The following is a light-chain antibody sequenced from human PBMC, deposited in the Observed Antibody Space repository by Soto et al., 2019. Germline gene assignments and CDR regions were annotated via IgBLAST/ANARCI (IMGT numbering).Light chain of an antibody. CDR1: QSVSSRY. CDR2: GAS. V-gene: IGKV3-20*01. J-gene: IGKJ1*01. Sequence: EIVLTQSPGTLSLSPGERATLSCRDSQSVSSRYLAWYQQKPGQAPRLLIYGASSRATGIPDRFSGRGFGTDFTLTISRLEPEDFAVYYCQRYGSPWTFGQGTKVEIK. CDR3: QRYGSPWT.